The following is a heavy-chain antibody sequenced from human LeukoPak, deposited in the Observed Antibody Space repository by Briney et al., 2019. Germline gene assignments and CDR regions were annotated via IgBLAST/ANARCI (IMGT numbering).Heavy chain of an antibody. V-gene: IGHV4-59*12. CDR1: GGSISNYF. D-gene: IGHD3-10*01. CDR2: IYYSGSS. CDR3: ARRAYYYGSGTYNWFDP. Sequence: SETLSLTCTVSGGSISNYFWNWIRQPPGKGLESIGYIYYSGSSNYNPSLKSRVTISLDTSKNQFSLKLSSVTAADTAVYYCARRAYYYGSGTYNWFDPWGQGTLVTVSS. J-gene: IGHJ5*02.